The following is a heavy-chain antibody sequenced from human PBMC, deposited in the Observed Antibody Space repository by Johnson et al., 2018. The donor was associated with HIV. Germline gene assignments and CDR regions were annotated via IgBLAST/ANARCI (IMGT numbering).Heavy chain of an antibody. V-gene: IGHV3-66*01. D-gene: IGHD2-15*01. Sequence: VQLVESGGGLVQPGGSLRLSCASSGFTVSSNYMSWVRQAPGKGLEWVSVIYSGGSTRYADSVKDRFTISGDHAKNTLYLQMNSLRAEDTAVYYCARDGYCSGGSCYSGDRLDAFDIWGQGTMVTVSS. CDR3: ARDGYCSGGSCYSGDRLDAFDI. CDR2: IYSGGST. CDR1: GFTVSSNY. J-gene: IGHJ3*02.